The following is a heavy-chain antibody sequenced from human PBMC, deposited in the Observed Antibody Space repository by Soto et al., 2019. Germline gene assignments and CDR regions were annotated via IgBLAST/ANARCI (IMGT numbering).Heavy chain of an antibody. CDR3: ARSDPYYYDSSGYYSGAFDI. D-gene: IGHD3-22*01. Sequence: ASVKVSCKASGYTFTSYYMHWVRQAPGQGLEWMGIINPSGGSTSYAQKFQGRVTMTRDTSTSTVYMELSSLRSEDTAVYYCARSDPYYYDSSGYYSGAFDIWGQGTMVTVSS. CDR2: INPSGGST. V-gene: IGHV1-46*01. CDR1: GYTFTSYY. J-gene: IGHJ3*02.